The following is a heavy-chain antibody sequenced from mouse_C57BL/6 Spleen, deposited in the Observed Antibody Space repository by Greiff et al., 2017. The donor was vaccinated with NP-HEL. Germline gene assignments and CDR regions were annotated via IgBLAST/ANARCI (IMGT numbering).Heavy chain of an antibody. Sequence: DVKLVESGEGLVKPGGSLKLSCAASGFTFSSYAMSWVRQTPEKRLEWVAYISSGGDYIYYADTVKGRFTISRDNARNTLYLQMSSLKSEDTAMYYCTSLSTMVTTTFSWFAYWGQGTLVTVSA. CDR2: ISSGGDYI. CDR1: GFTFSSYA. CDR3: TSLSTMVTTTFSWFAY. J-gene: IGHJ3*01. V-gene: IGHV5-9-1*02. D-gene: IGHD2-2*01.